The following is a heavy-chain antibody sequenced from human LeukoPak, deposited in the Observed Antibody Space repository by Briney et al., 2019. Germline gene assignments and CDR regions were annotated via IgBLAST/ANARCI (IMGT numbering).Heavy chain of an antibody. CDR2: VNTNTGNP. CDR3: ARQGPGYCGSTSCYGVDY. CDR1: GYTFTSYG. V-gene: IGHV7-4-1*02. Sequence: ASVKVSCKASGYTFTSYGISWVRQAPGQGLEWMGWVNTNTGNPTYAQGFTGRIVFSLDTSVSTAYLPISSLTSEDTAVYYCARQGPGYCGSTSCYGVDYWGQGTLVTVSS. D-gene: IGHD2-2*01. J-gene: IGHJ4*02.